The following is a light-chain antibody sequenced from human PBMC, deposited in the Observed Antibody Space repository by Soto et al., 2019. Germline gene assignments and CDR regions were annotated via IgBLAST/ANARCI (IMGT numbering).Light chain of an antibody. CDR3: MQATQPYT. CDR1: QSLVHSDGNTY. CDR2: MIS. V-gene: IGKV2-24*01. J-gene: IGKJ2*01. Sequence: DFVMTQTPLSSPVTLGQPASISCRSSQSLVHSDGNTYLSWLHQRPGQPPRLLIYMISNRFSGVTEGFSGRGAGTDFTLKISRVEAEDVGVYYCMQATQPYTFGQGTKLEIK.